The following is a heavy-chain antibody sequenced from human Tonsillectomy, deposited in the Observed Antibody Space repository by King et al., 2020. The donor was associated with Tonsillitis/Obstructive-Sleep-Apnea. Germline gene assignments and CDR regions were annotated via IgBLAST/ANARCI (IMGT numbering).Heavy chain of an antibody. V-gene: IGHV3-23*04. CDR1: EFTFSNYA. J-gene: IGHJ6*03. D-gene: IGHD6-19*01. Sequence: VQLVESGGGLVQPGGSLRVSCAASEFTFSNYAMTWVRQAPGKGLEWVSTISGSGGSTYYADSVKSRFTISRDNSKNTLYLQMNSLRAEDTAVYYCAKGNAVAGKYYYYMDVWGKGHTVTVSS. CDR2: ISGSGGST. CDR3: AKGNAVAGKYYYYMDV.